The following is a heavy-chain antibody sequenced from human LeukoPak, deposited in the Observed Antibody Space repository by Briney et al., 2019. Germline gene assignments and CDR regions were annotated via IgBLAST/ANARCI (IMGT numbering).Heavy chain of an antibody. CDR3: ARGHTDSIHY. CDR2: IMPTLGIT. Sequence: ASVKVPCKPSGDSFNRFAVNWVRQAPGRGLEWMGRIMPTLGITNYAKEFQARVTITADISPSAAYMELKNLTSLDTAVYYCARGHTDSIHYWGQGTQVTVSS. J-gene: IGHJ4*02. V-gene: IGHV1-69*04. D-gene: IGHD5-18*01. CDR1: GDSFNRFA.